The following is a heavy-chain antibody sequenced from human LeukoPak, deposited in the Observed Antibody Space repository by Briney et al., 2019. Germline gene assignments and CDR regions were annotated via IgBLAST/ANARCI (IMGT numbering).Heavy chain of an antibody. CDR3: ARDLMIVSDGGI. D-gene: IGHD3-22*01. V-gene: IGHV1-2*02. J-gene: IGHJ3*02. CDR2: ISPNSGGT. CDR1: GYTFTGYY. Sequence: ASVKVSCKASGYTFTGYYMHWVRQAPGQGLEWMGWISPNSGGTNYAQKFQGRVTMTRDTSISTAYMELSRLRSDDTAVYYCARDLMIVSDGGIWGQGTMVTVSS.